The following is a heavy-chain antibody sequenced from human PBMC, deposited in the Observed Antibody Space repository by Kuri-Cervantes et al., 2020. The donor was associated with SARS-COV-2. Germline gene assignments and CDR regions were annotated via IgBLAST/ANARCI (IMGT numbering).Heavy chain of an antibody. J-gene: IGHJ5*02. V-gene: IGHV1-2*02. D-gene: IGHD2-2*01. Sequence: ASLKVSCNASGGTFSSYAISWVRQAPGQGLEWMGGIIPNSGGTNYAQNFQGRVTMTRDMSISTAYMELSRLRSDNTAVYYCARGASGYCSSTSCYGGFDPWGQGTLVTVSS. CDR3: ARGASGYCSSTSCYGGFDP. CDR1: GGTFSSYA. CDR2: IIPNSGGT.